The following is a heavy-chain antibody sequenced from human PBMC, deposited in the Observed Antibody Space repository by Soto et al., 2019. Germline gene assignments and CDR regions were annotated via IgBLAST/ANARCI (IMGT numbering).Heavy chain of an antibody. V-gene: IGHV3-20*01. CDR3: ARVNDYSTSDWFDP. D-gene: IGHD4-4*01. CDR1: GFTFDDYG. J-gene: IGHJ5*02. CDR2: INWNGGST. Sequence: GGSLRLSCAASGFTFDDYGMSWVRQAPGKGLEWGSGINWNGGSTGYADSVKGRFTISRDNAKNSLYLQMNSLRAEDTALHHCARVNDYSTSDWFDPWGQGNLVTVS.